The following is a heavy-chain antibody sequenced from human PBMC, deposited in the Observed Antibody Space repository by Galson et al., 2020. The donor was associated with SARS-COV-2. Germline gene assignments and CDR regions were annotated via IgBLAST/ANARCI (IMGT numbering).Heavy chain of an antibody. D-gene: IGHD2-8*01. V-gene: IGHV3-48*02. CDR2: ISRGSGTI. J-gene: IGHJ4*02. CDR3: ARSFCSNGVCYKFADY. CDR1: GFNFSNYS. Sequence: GGSLRLSCVASGFNFSNYSMKWVRQTPGKGLEWVSYISRGSGTIYYADSVKGRFTISRDNAKNSLYLQMNSLRDADTAVYYCARSFCSNGVCYKFADYWGQGTLVTVSS.